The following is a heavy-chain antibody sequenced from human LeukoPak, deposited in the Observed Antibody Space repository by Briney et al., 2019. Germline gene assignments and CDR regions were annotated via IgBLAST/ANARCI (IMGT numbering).Heavy chain of an antibody. D-gene: IGHD6-13*01. CDR1: GYTFTAFY. CDR3: ARAHLIAAPGYNWFVP. Sequence: ASVKVSCKASGYTFTAFYMHWVRQAPGQGLEWMGWINPNSGATNYAQKFQGRVTMTRDTSINTAYMELRSLRSDDTAVFYCARAHLIAAPGYNWFVPWGQGTLVTVSS. CDR2: INPNSGAT. V-gene: IGHV1-2*02. J-gene: IGHJ5*02.